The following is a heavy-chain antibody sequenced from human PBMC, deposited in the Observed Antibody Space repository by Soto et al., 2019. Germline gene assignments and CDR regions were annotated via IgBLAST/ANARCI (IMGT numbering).Heavy chain of an antibody. CDR1: VVSISSGKW. CDR2: IFHDGTA. V-gene: IGHV4-4*02. Sequence: SETLSLTCTVSVVSISSGKWWTWVRQSPRKGLEYIGEIFHDGTANYFPSFERRVAMSVDKSKNQFSLKLTSVTAADAAIYYCARLVYDTRLDYLYFDFWGQGAQVTASS. CDR3: ARLVYDTRLDYLYFDF. J-gene: IGHJ4*02. D-gene: IGHD3-16*01.